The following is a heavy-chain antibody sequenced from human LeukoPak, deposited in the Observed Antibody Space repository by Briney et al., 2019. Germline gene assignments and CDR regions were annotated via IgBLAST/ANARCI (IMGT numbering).Heavy chain of an antibody. D-gene: IGHD2-21*02. Sequence: GGSLRLSCAASGFDFSGFYYMTWIRQAPGKGLEWVSYIGNAGSPKYYADSVKGRFTISRDNAKNSLYLQMNSLRAEDTAVYYSAREYCGGDCSLDYWGQGTLVIVSS. J-gene: IGHJ4*02. CDR2: IGNAGSPK. CDR1: GFDFSGFYY. CDR3: AREYCGGDCSLDY. V-gene: IGHV3-11*01.